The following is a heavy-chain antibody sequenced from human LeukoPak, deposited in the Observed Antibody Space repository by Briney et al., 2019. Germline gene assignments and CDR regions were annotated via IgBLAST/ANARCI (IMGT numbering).Heavy chain of an antibody. V-gene: IGHV4-34*01. CDR3: ARGLGGIELDY. J-gene: IGHJ4*02. CDR2: INHSGST. D-gene: IGHD5-18*01. Sequence: SETLSLTCAVYGGSFSGYYWSWIRQPPGKGLEWIGEINHSGSTNYNPSLKSRVTISVDTSKNQFSLKLSSVTAADTAVYYCARGLGGIELDYWGQGTLVTVSS. CDR1: GGSFSGYY.